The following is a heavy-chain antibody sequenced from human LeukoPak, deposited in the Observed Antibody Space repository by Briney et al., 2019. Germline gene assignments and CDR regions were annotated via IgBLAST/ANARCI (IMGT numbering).Heavy chain of an antibody. V-gene: IGHV3-48*01. CDR2: ISSSSSTI. D-gene: IGHD5-12*01. CDR1: GFTFSSYS. Sequence: GGSLRLSCAASGFTFSSYSMNWVRQAPGKGLEWVSYISSSSSTIYYADSVKGRFTISRDNSKNTLYLQMNSLRAEDTAVYYCARGPSGYHNIGGQGTLVTVSS. J-gene: IGHJ4*02. CDR3: ARGPSGYHNI.